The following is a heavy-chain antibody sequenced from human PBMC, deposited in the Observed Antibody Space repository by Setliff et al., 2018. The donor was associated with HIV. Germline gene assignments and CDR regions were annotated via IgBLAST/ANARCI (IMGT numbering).Heavy chain of an antibody. J-gene: IGHJ6*03. Sequence: PSETLSLTCTVSGGSIRSFFWSWIRQPPGKGLEWIGEINHSGSTHYNPSLKSRFTISVDTSKNQFSLKVNSVTAADTAVYYCARGDGTKYYYYYYMDVWGKGTTVTVS. D-gene: IGHD1-7*01. V-gene: IGHV4-34*01. CDR2: INHSGST. CDR1: GGSIRSFF. CDR3: ARGDGTKYYYYYYMDV.